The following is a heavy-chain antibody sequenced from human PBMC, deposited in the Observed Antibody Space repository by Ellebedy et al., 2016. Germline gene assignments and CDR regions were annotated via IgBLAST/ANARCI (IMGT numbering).Heavy chain of an antibody. CDR2: INPNSGGT. J-gene: IGHJ6*02. Sequence: ASVKVSCEASGYTFTDYYIHWVRQAPGQGLEWMGWINPNSGGTRYAQKFQDCVTMTRDTSINTAYMELSRLRSDDTAVYYCAISSYYYYYGMDVWGQGTTVTVSS. CDR1: GYTFTDYY. CDR3: AISSYYYYYGMDV. D-gene: IGHD6-6*01. V-gene: IGHV1-2*04.